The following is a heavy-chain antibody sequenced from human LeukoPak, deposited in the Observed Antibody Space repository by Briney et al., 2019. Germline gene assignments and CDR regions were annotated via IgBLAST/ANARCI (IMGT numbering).Heavy chain of an antibody. Sequence: SETLSLTCTVSGGSISSGSYYWSWIRQPAGKGLEWIGRIYTSGSTNYNPSLKSRVTISVDTSKNQFSLKLSSVTAADTAVYYCARDLSTFPVDYWGQGTLVTVSS. D-gene: IGHD3-16*01. CDR1: GGSISSGSYY. CDR3: ARDLSTFPVDY. J-gene: IGHJ4*02. V-gene: IGHV4-61*02. CDR2: IYTSGST.